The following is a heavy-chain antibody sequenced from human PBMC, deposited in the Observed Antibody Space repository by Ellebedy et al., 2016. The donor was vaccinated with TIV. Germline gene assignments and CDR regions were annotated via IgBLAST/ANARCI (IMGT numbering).Heavy chain of an antibody. CDR1: GGTFISYA. V-gene: IGHV1-69*13. D-gene: IGHD6-19*01. J-gene: IGHJ6*02. CDR3: ARGLIGSGYGMDV. Sequence: ASVKVSXKASGGTFISYAISWVRQAPGQGLEWMGGIISIFGSANYAQKFQGRVTITADESTSTAYMDLSSLRSEDTAVYYCARGLIGSGYGMDVWGQGTTVTVSS. CDR2: IISIFGSA.